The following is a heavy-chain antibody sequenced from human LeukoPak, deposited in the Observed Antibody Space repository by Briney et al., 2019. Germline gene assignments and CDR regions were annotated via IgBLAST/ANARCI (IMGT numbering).Heavy chain of an antibody. CDR2: IYYSGST. CDR3: ASGEVTFDY. D-gene: IGHD3-10*01. CDR1: GGSISNYY. V-gene: IGHV4-59*01. J-gene: IGHJ4*02. Sequence: ETLSLTCTVSGGSISNYYWSWIRQPPGKGLEWIGYIYYSGSTNYNPSLKSRVSISLDTSKNHFSLKLSSVTAADTAVYYCASGEVTFDYWGQGTLVAVSS.